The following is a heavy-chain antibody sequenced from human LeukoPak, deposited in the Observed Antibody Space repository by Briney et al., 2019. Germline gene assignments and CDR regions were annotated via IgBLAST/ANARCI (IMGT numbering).Heavy chain of an antibody. CDR1: GFTFSEYW. CDR3: ARDPLRGDGSAFDH. CDR2: MSEDGTTT. Sequence: PGGSLRLSCATSGFTFSEYWMNWGRQAAGKGLEWVASMSEDGTTTYYLDSVEGRFTVSRDTAKTSLFLQMDTLRVEDTAVYYCARDPLRGDGSAFDHWGQGTQVTVSS. D-gene: IGHD6-25*01. V-gene: IGHV3-7*01. J-gene: IGHJ4*02.